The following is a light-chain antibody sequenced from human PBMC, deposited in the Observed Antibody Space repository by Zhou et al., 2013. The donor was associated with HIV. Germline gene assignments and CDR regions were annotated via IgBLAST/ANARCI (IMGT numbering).Light chain of an antibody. Sequence: DIQMTQSPSTLSASVGDRVTITCRASESINSYLAWYQQKPGTAPKLLIYKASTLESGVPSRFSGSGSGTDFTLTISSLQPEDFATYHCQQSYSAPRTFGQGTTWRS. V-gene: IGKV1-5*03. CDR1: ESINSY. J-gene: IGKJ2*01. CDR3: QQSYSAPRT. CDR2: KAS.